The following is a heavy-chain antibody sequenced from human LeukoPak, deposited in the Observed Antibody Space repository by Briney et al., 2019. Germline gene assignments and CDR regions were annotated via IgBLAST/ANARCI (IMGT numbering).Heavy chain of an antibody. J-gene: IGHJ4*02. CDR3: ARDQSGSLDH. Sequence: GGSLRLSCAASGFSFSNTWMAWVRQAPGKGLEWVANINPDASTKHYVDSVKGPFTISRDNAKNSLYLQMNTLTADDTGVYYCARDQSGSLDHWGQGTLVTVSS. V-gene: IGHV3-7*01. CDR2: INPDASTK. D-gene: IGHD1-26*01. CDR1: GFSFSNTW.